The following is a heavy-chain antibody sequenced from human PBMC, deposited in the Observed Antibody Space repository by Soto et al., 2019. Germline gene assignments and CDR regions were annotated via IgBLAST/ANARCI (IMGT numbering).Heavy chain of an antibody. D-gene: IGHD4-17*01. CDR2: ISAYNGNT. Sequence: QVQLVQSGAEVKKPGASVKVSCKASGYTFTSYGISWVRQAPGQGLEWMGWISAYNGNTNYAQKLQCRVTMTTDTSTSTAYMELRSLRSDDTAVYYCARDHDGDYVKARGCDYWGQGTLVTVSS. V-gene: IGHV1-18*01. J-gene: IGHJ4*02. CDR1: GYTFTSYG. CDR3: ARDHDGDYVKARGCDY.